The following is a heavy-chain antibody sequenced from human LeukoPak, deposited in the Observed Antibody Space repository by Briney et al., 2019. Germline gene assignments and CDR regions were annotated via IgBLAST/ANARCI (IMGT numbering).Heavy chain of an antibody. D-gene: IGHD6-19*01. CDR1: GITFSNYA. CDR2: ISASGEGT. J-gene: IGHJ4*02. CDR3: AKKSSWSGWSFDY. Sequence: PGGSLRLSCAASGITFSNYAMSWVRQAPGKGLEWVSGISASGEGTYYADSVKGRFTISRDNSKNTLYLQMNSLRAEDTALYYCAKKSSWSGWSFDYWGQGTLVAVSS. V-gene: IGHV3-23*01.